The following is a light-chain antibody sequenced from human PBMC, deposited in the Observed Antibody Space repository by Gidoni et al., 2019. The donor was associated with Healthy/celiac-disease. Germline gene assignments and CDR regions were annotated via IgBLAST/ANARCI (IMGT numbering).Light chain of an antibody. V-gene: IGKV3-20*01. Sequence: EIVLTQSPGTLSLSPGERATLSCRASQSVTNNYLAWYQQKPGQAPRLVIYDASNRATGIPDRFSGSGSWPDFTLTISRLEPEDFAVYYCQQSGSSPYTFGQGSKLEIK. CDR2: DAS. CDR1: QSVTNNY. J-gene: IGKJ2*01. CDR3: QQSGSSPYT.